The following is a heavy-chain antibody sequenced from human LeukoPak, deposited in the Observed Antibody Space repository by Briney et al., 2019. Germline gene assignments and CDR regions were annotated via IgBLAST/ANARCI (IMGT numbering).Heavy chain of an antibody. CDR1: GFTFSNYN. J-gene: IGHJ4*02. CDR2: ISDSSSTI. CDR3: ARETTGFDY. V-gene: IGHV3-48*01. D-gene: IGHD1-1*01. Sequence: GGSLRLSCAASGFTFSNYNMNWVRQAPGKGLEWVSCISDSSSTIYYADSVKGRFTISRDNAKNSLYLQMNSLRAEDTAVYYCARETTGFDYWGQGTLVTVSS.